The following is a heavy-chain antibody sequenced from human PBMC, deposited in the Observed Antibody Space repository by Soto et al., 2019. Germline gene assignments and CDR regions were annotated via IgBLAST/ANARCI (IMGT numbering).Heavy chain of an antibody. V-gene: IGHV4-39*07. CDR2: IYYSGST. Sequence: SETLSLTCTVSGGSISSSSFHWGWIRQPPGKGLEWIGSIYYSGSTYYSPSLKSRVTISVDTSKNQFSLKLSSVTAADTAVYYCASIPPRYCSGGSCYSGWFDPWGQGALVTVSS. CDR1: GGSISSSSFH. D-gene: IGHD2-15*01. CDR3: ASIPPRYCSGGSCYSGWFDP. J-gene: IGHJ5*02.